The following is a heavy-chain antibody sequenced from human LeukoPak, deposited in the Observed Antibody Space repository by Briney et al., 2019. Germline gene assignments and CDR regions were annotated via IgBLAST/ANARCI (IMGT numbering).Heavy chain of an antibody. D-gene: IGHD3-10*01. CDR2: INHSGST. J-gene: IGHJ4*02. CDR1: GGSFSGYY. CDR3: ARGWGSNYYGSGIFDY. V-gene: IGHV4-34*01. Sequence: SETLSLTCAVYGGSFSGYYWSWIRQPPGKGLEWIGEINHSGSTNYNPSLKSRVTISVDTSKNQFSLKLTSVTAADTAVHYCARGWGSNYYGSGIFDYWDQGTLVTVSS.